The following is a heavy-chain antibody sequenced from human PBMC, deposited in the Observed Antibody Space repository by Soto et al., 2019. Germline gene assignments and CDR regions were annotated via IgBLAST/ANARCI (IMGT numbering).Heavy chain of an antibody. CDR1: GFTFSSYG. CDR3: ARANHYYDSSGYSIVDH. V-gene: IGHV3-33*01. D-gene: IGHD3-22*01. J-gene: IGHJ4*02. CDR2: IWYDGSNK. Sequence: QVQLVESGGGVVQPGRSLRLSCAASGFTFSSYGMHWVRQAPGKGLEWVAVIWYDGSNKYYADSVKGRFTISRDNSKNTLFLQMNSLRAEDTAVYYCARANHYYDSSGYSIVDHWGQGTLVTVSS.